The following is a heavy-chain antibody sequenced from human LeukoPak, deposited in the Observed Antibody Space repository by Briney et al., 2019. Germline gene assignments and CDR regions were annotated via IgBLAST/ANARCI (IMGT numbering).Heavy chain of an antibody. CDR3: AKHSYDSSGYYSIDY. J-gene: IGHJ4*02. V-gene: IGHV3-11*03. CDR1: GFTFSDYY. Sequence: GGSLRLSCAASGFTFSDYYMSWIRQAPGKGLEWVSYISSSSSYTYYADSVKGRFTISRDNSKNTLYLQMNSLRAEDTAVYYCAKHSYDSSGYYSIDYWGQGTLVTVFS. CDR2: ISSSSSYT. D-gene: IGHD3-22*01.